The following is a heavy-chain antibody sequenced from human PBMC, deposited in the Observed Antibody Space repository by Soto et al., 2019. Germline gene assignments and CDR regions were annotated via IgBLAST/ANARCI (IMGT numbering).Heavy chain of an antibody. CDR3: ARDSPRRLGDYYYGMDV. V-gene: IGHV3-53*04. CDR2: IYSGGST. CDR1: GFTVSSNY. D-gene: IGHD3-16*01. Sequence: GGSLRLSCAASGFTVSSNYMSWVRQAPGKGLEWVSVIYSGGSTYYADSVKGRFAISRHNSKNTLYLQMNSLRAEDTAVYYCARDSPRRLGDYYYGMDVWGQGTTVTVSS. J-gene: IGHJ6*02.